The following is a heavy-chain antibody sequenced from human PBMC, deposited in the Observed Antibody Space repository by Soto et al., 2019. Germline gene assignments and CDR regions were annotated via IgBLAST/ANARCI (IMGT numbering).Heavy chain of an antibody. D-gene: IGHD6-19*01. V-gene: IGHV4-34*01. CDR2: INHSGST. J-gene: IGHJ4*02. CDR1: GGSFSGYY. CDR3: ARAEVAVAGMGFDY. Sequence: SETLSLTCAVYGGSFSGYYWSWIRQPPGKGLEWIGEINHSGSTNYNPSLKSRVTISVDTSKNQFSLKLSSVTAADTAVYYCARAEVAVAGMGFDYWGQGTLVTVSS.